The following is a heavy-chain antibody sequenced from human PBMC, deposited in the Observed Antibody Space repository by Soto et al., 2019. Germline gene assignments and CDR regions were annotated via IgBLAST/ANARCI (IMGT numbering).Heavy chain of an antibody. J-gene: IGHJ4*02. CDR2: IDSSGST. Sequence: PSETLSLTCTVSGVTIRVYYWSWIRQPPGKGLEWIAYIDSSGSTKYNPSLKSRVTISLDTSRNQLSLKLNSVTAADTAVYYCAREGYSSRWNPIDYWGQGTQVTVSS. CDR1: GVTIRVYY. CDR3: AREGYSSRWNPIDY. D-gene: IGHD6-13*01. V-gene: IGHV4-59*01.